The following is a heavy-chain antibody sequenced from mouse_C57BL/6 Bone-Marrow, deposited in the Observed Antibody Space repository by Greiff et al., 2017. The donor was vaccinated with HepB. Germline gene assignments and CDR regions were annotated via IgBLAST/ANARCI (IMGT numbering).Heavy chain of an antibody. J-gene: IGHJ1*03. Sequence: EVQLQESGGDLVKPGGSLKLSCAASGFTFSSYGMSWVRQTPDKRLEWVATISSGGSYTYYPDSVKGRFTISRDNAKNTLYLQLSSLKSEDTAMYYCARQLYYDGRDWYVDVWGTGTTVTVSS. CDR2: ISSGGSYT. CDR1: GFTFSSYG. CDR3: ARQLYYDGRDWYVDV. D-gene: IGHD1-1*01. V-gene: IGHV5-6*01.